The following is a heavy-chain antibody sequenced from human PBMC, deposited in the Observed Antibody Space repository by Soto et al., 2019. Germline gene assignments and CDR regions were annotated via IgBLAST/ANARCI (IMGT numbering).Heavy chain of an antibody. CDR3: VRGGGVDVVTPTRIVFDY. CDR2: INPRNGDT. J-gene: IGHJ4*02. Sequence: QVQLVQSGAEVKKPGASVKVSCKGSGYTFTGNYMHWMRQAPGQGPEWMGWINPRNGDTDYAQKFQGRVTITRDKSIRNAYMDLRRLTSDDTAIYFGVRGGGVDVVTPTRIVFDYWGQGTLLTVSS. D-gene: IGHD2-21*02. CDR1: GYTFTGNY. V-gene: IGHV1-2*02.